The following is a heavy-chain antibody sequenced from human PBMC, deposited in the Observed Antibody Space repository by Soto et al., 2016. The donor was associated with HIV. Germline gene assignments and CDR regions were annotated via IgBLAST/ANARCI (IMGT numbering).Heavy chain of an antibody. J-gene: IGHJ4*02. CDR2: MYYSGISSS. Sequence: QVQLQESGPGLVKPSETLSLTCTVSGGSISGDFWVWIRQRPGKGLEWIGYMYYSGISSSNYNPSLKSRVSISVDTSKDQISLKLSSVTAADTAVYYCARGTYYSGSGSYHHLDSWGQGTLVTVSS. CDR1: GGSISGDF. D-gene: IGHD3-10*01. CDR3: ARGTYYSGSGSYHHLDS. V-gene: IGHV4-59*01.